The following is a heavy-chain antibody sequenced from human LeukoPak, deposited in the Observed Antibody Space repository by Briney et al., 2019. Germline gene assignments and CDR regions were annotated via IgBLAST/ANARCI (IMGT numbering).Heavy chain of an antibody. CDR2: ISGSGGST. CDR1: GYTFSSYA. V-gene: IGHV3-23*01. CDR3: AKRAVYYDSSDY. D-gene: IGHD3-22*01. Sequence: GGSLRLSCAASGYTFSSYAMSWVRQDPGKGLEWVSAISGSGGSTYYADSVKGRFTISRANSKNTLYLQMNSLRAEDTAVYYCAKRAVYYDSSDYWGQGTLVTVSS. J-gene: IGHJ4*02.